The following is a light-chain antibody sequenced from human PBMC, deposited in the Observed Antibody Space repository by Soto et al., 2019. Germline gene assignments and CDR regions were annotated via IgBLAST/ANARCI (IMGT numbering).Light chain of an antibody. CDR3: AAWDDSLNGLV. CDR2: SNN. Sequence: QSVLTQPPSASGTPWQRVTISCSGSSSNIGSNTVNWYQQLPGTAPKLLIYSNNQRPSGVPDRFSGSKSGTSASLAISGLQSEDEADYYCAAWDDSLNGLVFGGGTKATVL. CDR1: SSNIGSNT. J-gene: IGLJ2*01. V-gene: IGLV1-44*01.